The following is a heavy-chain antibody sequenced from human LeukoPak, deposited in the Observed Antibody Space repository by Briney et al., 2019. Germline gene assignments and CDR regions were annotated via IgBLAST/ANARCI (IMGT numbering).Heavy chain of an antibody. CDR2: ISSSGSTI. Sequence: GGSLRLSCAASGFTFSDYYMSWIRQAPGKGLEWVSYISSSGSTIYYADSVKGRFTISRDNAKNSLYLQMNSLRAEDTAVYYCARSFDNYYYYHMDVWGKGTTVTISS. CDR3: ARSFDNYYYYHMDV. V-gene: IGHV3-11*04. CDR1: GFTFSDYY. D-gene: IGHD3-10*01. J-gene: IGHJ6*03.